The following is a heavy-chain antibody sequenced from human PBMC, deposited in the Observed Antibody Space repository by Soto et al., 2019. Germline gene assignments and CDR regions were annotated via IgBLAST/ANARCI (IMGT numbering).Heavy chain of an antibody. CDR2: ISSSSSYI. D-gene: IGHD5-12*01. CDR1: GFTFSSYS. Sequence: EVQLVESGGGLVKPGGSLRLSCAASGFTFSSYSMNWVRQAPGKGLEWVSSISSSSSYIYYADSVKGRFTISRDNAKNSLHLQMNSLRAEDTAVYYCARVEMATRGIDYWGQGTLVTVSS. CDR3: ARVEMATRGIDY. V-gene: IGHV3-21*01. J-gene: IGHJ4*02.